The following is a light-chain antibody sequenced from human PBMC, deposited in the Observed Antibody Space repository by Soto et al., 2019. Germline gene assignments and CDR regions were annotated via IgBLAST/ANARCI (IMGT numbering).Light chain of an antibody. CDR2: AAS. J-gene: IGKJ1*01. Sequence: DIQMTQSPSSLSASVGDRVTITCRASQSISSYLNWYQQKPGRASKRLIYAASSLQSGVPSRFSGSGAGTNFTLTISSLQTEDFATYYCQQRYSTLPWTFGQGTKVDIK. V-gene: IGKV1-39*01. CDR3: QQRYSTLPWT. CDR1: QSISSY.